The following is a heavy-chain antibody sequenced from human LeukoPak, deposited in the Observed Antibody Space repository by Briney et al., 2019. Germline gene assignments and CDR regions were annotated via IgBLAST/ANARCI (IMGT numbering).Heavy chain of an antibody. Sequence: PGGSLRLSCAASGXTFSSYAMHWVRQAPGKGLEWVAVISYDGSNKYYADSVKGRFTISRDNAKNSLSLQMDRLRAEDTAVYYCARDSYGIDYWGQGTLVTVSS. D-gene: IGHD1-26*01. CDR2: ISYDGSNK. CDR3: ARDSYGIDY. J-gene: IGHJ4*02. V-gene: IGHV3-30-3*01. CDR1: GXTFSSYA.